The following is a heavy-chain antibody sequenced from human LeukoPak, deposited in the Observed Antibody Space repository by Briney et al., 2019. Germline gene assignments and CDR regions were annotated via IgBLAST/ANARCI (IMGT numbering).Heavy chain of an antibody. CDR1: GYSINNGFY. J-gene: IGHJ5*02. Sequence: SETLSLTCTVSGYSINNGFYWGWIRQPPGKGLEWIGTIHYSGNTDYNPSLKSRVTISVDTSKNQFSLKLSSVTAADTAVYYCARHSGYIWFGELWDWFDPWGQGTLVTVSS. CDR2: IHYSGNT. D-gene: IGHD3-10*01. CDR3: ARHSGYIWFGELWDWFDP. V-gene: IGHV4-38-2*02.